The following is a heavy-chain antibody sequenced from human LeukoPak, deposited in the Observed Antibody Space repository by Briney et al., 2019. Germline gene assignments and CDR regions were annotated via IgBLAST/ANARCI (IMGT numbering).Heavy chain of an antibody. CDR1: GGSISSSSYY. V-gene: IGHV4-39*07. J-gene: IGHJ4*02. D-gene: IGHD5-24*01. CDR3: ARERDGYNLYYFDY. CDR2: IYYSGST. Sequence: PSETLSLTCTVSGGSISSSSYYWGWIRQPPGKGLEWIGSIYYSGSTYYNPSLKSRVTISVDTSKNQFSLKLSSVTAADTAVYYCARERDGYNLYYFDYWGQGTLVTVSS.